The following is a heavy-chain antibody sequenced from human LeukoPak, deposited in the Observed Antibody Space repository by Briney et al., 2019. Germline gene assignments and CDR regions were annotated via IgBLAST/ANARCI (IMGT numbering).Heavy chain of an antibody. CDR2: IGSGGYR. D-gene: IGHD6-6*01. Sequence: GGSLRLSCVASGLTLSNYDTTWVRQAPGKGLEYVSSIGSGGYRFYGGSVKGRFPISRDNSQNTVYLQMNSLRGEDTAIYFCAKKLPDASSYFDFWGQGILVTVSS. CDR3: AKKLPDASSYFDF. V-gene: IGHV3-23*01. CDR1: GLTLSNYD. J-gene: IGHJ4*02.